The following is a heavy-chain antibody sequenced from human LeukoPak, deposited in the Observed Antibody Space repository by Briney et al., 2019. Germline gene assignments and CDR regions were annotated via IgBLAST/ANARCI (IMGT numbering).Heavy chain of an antibody. J-gene: IGHJ4*02. CDR1: GGSISSSSYY. D-gene: IGHD6-6*01. Sequence: SETLSLTCTVSGGSISSSSYYWGWIRQPPGKGLEWIGSIYYSGSTYYNPSLKSRVTISVDTSKNQFSLKLSSVTAADTAVYYCARAEQLGAYFDYWGQGTLVTVSS. CDR2: IYYSGST. CDR3: ARAEQLGAYFDY. V-gene: IGHV4-39*07.